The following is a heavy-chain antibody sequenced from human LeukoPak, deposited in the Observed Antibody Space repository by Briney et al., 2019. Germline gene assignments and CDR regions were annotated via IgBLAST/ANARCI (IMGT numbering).Heavy chain of an antibody. Sequence: GASVKVSCKASGYTFTSYGISWVRQAPGQGLEWVGWISAYNGNTNYAQKLQGRVTMTTDASTSTAYMELRSLRSDDTAVYYCARNYYYGSGSYARDNWFDPWGQGTLVTVSS. D-gene: IGHD3-10*01. CDR1: GYTFTSYG. J-gene: IGHJ5*02. CDR2: ISAYNGNT. V-gene: IGHV1-18*01. CDR3: ARNYYYGSGSYARDNWFDP.